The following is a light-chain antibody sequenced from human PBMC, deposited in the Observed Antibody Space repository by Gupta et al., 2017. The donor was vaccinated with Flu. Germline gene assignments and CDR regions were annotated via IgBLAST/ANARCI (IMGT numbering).Light chain of an antibody. CDR2: GAS. CDR1: QSVSSN. CDR3: QRKNTWPIT. V-gene: IGKV3-15*01. J-gene: IGKJ4*01. Sequence: ELVITQSPATLSVSPGERATLSCMASQSVSSNLAWYQQKPGQAPRLLIYGASTRATGIPARFSGSASGTEFTLTISILHSEDFAVYYCQRKNTWPITFGRGTKVEIK.